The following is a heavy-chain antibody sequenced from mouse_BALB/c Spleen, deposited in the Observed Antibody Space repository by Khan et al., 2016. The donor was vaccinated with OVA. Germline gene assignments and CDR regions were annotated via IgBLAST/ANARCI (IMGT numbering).Heavy chain of an antibody. D-gene: IGHD2-10*01. CDR2: IWSDGST. CDR3: ARQPYSHSNIMDY. Sequence: QVQLQQSGPGLVAPSQSLSITCTISGFSLTKYGVHWGRQPPGKGLEWLVGIWSDGSTTYNSALKSRRTISNDNSKSHVFLKMNSIQTDDKTKYFCARQPYSHSNIMDYWGQGTSVTVSS. V-gene: IGHV2-6-1*01. CDR1: GFSLTKYG. J-gene: IGHJ4*01.